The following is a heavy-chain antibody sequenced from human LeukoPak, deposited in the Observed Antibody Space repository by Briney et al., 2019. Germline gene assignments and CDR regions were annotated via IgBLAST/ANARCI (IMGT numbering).Heavy chain of an antibody. J-gene: IGHJ4*02. CDR1: GASFINYY. Sequence: GASVKVSCKASGASFINYYIHWVRQAPGQGLEWMGGIIPIFGTANYAQKFQGRVTITTDESTSTAYMELSSLRSEDTAVYYCARGGALEYYDSSGYRFDYWGQGTLVTVSS. D-gene: IGHD3-22*01. CDR2: IIPIFGTA. CDR3: ARGGALEYYDSSGYRFDY. V-gene: IGHV1-69*05.